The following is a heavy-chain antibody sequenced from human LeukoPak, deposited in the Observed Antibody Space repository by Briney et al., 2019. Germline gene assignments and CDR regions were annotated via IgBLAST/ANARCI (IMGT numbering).Heavy chain of an antibody. CDR1: GFTFSNYA. V-gene: IGHV3-30*04. CDR2: ISKDGSMK. J-gene: IGHJ3*02. CDR3: AGESFDI. Sequence: GGSLRLSCAASGFTFSNYAMDWVRQAPGKGLEWVAVISKDGSMKYYADSVQGRFTVSRDNSNNTLYLQMNSLRTEDTAVYYCAGESFDIWGQGTTVTVSS.